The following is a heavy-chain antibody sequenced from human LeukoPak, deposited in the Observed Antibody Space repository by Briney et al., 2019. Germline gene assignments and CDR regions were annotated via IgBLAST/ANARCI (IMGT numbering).Heavy chain of an antibody. J-gene: IGHJ4*02. CDR1: GFTFSSYA. Sequence: GGSLRLSCAAPGFTFSSYAMSWVRQAPEKGLEWVSAISGSGGSTYYADSVKGRFTISRDNSKNTLYLQMNSLRAEDTAVYYCAKISEGDYDFWSGWPIQFDYWGQGTLVTVSS. D-gene: IGHD3-3*01. CDR2: ISGSGGST. V-gene: IGHV3-23*01. CDR3: AKISEGDYDFWSGWPIQFDY.